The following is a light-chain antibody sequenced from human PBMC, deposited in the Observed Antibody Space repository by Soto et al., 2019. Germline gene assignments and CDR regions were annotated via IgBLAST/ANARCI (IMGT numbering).Light chain of an antibody. CDR1: QSVNNY. V-gene: IGKV3-11*01. CDR2: DAS. J-gene: IGKJ1*01. Sequence: DIVLTQSPSTRSWSPGESATPSCSASQSVNNYLAWYQQSPGQAPRLLIYDASNRATGIPARFSGSGSGTEFTLTISSLQSEDLALYYCQRYNNWAQRFGQETKVDI. CDR3: QRYNNWAQR.